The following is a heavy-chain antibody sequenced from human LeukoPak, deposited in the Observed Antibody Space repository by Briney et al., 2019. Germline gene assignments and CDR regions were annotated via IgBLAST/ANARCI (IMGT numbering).Heavy chain of an antibody. D-gene: IGHD1-7*01. CDR3: ARDALPDWNYPQNWFDP. V-gene: IGHV4-31*03. CDR1: GGSISSGGYY. Sequence: PSQTLSLTCTVSGGSISSGGYYWSWIRQHPGKGLEWIGYIYYSGSTYYNPSLKSRVTISVDTSKNQFSLKLSSVTAADTAVYYCARDALPDWNYPQNWFDPWGQGTLVTVSS. CDR2: IYYSGST. J-gene: IGHJ5*02.